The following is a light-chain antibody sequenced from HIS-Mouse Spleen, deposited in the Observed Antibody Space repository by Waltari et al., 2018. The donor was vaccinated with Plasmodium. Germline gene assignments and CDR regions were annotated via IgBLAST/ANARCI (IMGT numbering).Light chain of an antibody. V-gene: IGLV3-1*01. CDR1: KLGYKY. CDR2: QDS. CDR3: QAWDSSTVV. J-gene: IGLJ2*01. Sequence: SYALTQPPSVSVSPGPTASITCSGDKLGYKYACWYQQKPGQSPVLVIYQDSKRPSGIPERFSGSNSGNTATLTISGTQAMDEADYYCQAWDSSTVVFGGGTKLTVL.